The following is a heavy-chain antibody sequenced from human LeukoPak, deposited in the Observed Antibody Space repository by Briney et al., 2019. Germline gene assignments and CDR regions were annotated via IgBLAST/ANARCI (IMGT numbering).Heavy chain of an antibody. CDR2: IIPIFGTT. V-gene: IGHV1-69*13. Sequence: SVKVSCKASRGTFNSYAINWVRQAPGQGLEWMGVIIPIFGTTNYAQTFQGRVTITADESTSTAYMELSSLRSEDTAVYYCASRRGFEAWFDSWGQGTLVTVSS. CDR1: RGTFNSYA. CDR3: ASRRGFEAWFDS. J-gene: IGHJ5*01. D-gene: IGHD3-9*01.